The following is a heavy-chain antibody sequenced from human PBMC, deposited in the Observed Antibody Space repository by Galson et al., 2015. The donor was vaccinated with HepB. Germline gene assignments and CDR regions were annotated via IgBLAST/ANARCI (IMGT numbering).Heavy chain of an antibody. CDR3: ARSNWNYNDAFDI. V-gene: IGHV3-21*01. Sequence: SLRLSCAASGFTFSSYSMNWVRQAPGKGLEWVSSISSSSSYIYYADSVKGRFTISRDNAKNSLYLQMNSLRAEDTAVYYCARSNWNYNDAFDIWGQGTMVTVSS. D-gene: IGHD1-7*01. J-gene: IGHJ3*02. CDR1: GFTFSSYS. CDR2: ISSSSSYI.